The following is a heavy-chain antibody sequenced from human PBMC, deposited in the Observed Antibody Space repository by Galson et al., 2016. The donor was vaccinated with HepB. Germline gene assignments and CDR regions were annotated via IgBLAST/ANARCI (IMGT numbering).Heavy chain of an antibody. J-gene: IGHJ4*02. D-gene: IGHD7-27*01. Sequence: CAISGDSVSSDSAAWDWLRQPPSRGLEWLGRTYYRSKWYTDYPESVKGRVTINPDTSKNQFSLQLNSVTPADTAVYYCAVGHVGTAEDLPFDYWGQGTLVTVSS. V-gene: IGHV6-1*01. CDR3: AVGHVGTAEDLPFDY. CDR2: TYYRSKWYT. CDR1: GDSVSSDSAA.